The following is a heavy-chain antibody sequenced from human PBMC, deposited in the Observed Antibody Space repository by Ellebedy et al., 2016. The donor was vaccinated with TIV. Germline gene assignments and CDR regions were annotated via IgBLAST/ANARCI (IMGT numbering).Heavy chain of an antibody. D-gene: IGHD3-16*01. CDR1: GYSFTNYW. J-gene: IGHJ6*02. CDR2: VYPRDSDT. V-gene: IGHV5-51*01. CDR3: ARILAQTYYAVDV. Sequence: PGGSLRLSCKASGYSFTNYWIGRVRQMPGKGPEWMGIVYPRDSDTRYSPSFEGQVTISADKSIRTAYLHWTSLRASDTAMYYCARILAQTYYAVDVWGQGTTVSVSS.